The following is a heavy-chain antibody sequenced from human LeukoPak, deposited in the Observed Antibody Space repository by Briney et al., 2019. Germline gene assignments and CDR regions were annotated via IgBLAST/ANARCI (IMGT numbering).Heavy chain of an antibody. CDR2: ISYDGSNK. V-gene: IGHV3-30*03. CDR3: ARDEGTIFGVALYYFDY. J-gene: IGHJ4*02. CDR1: GFTFSSYS. Sequence: GGSLRLSCAASGFTFSSYSMNWVRQAPGKGLEWVAVISYDGSNKYYADSVKGRFTISRDNSKNTLYLQMNSLRAEDTAVYYCARDEGTIFGVALYYFDYWGQGTLVTVSS. D-gene: IGHD3-3*01.